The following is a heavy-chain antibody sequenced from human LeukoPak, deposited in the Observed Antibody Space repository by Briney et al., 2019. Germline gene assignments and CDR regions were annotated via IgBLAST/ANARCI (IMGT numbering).Heavy chain of an antibody. CDR1: GFTFSSYA. V-gene: IGHV3-30*04. D-gene: IGHD3-22*01. Sequence: GRSLRLSCAASGFTFSSYAMHWVRQAPGKGLEWVAVISYDGSNKYYADSVKGRFTISRDNSKNTLYLQMNSLRAEDTAVYYCASGGYYDSSGYLGDYWGQGTLVTVSS. CDR3: ASGGYYDSSGYLGDY. J-gene: IGHJ4*02. CDR2: ISYDGSNK.